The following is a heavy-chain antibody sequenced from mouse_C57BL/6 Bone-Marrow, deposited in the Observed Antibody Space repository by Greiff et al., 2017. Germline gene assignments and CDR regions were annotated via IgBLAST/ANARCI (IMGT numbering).Heavy chain of an antibody. CDR1: GYTFTSYW. J-gene: IGHJ2*01. Sequence: VQLQQPGAELVMPGASVKLSCKASGYTFTSYWMHWVKQRPGQGLEWIGKIDPSDSYTNYNQKFKGKSTLTVDKSSSTAYMQLSSLTSEDSAVYDCARDSGASHFDYWGQGTTLTVSS. CDR3: ARDSGASHFDY. V-gene: IGHV1-69*01. D-gene: IGHD4-1*01. CDR2: IDPSDSYT.